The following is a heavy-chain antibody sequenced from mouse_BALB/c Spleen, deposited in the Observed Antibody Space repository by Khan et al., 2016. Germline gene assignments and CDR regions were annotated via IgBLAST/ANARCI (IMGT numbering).Heavy chain of an antibody. J-gene: IGHJ3*01. CDR3: ARWSYYCGSSYGWFAY. CDR2: INPSTGYT. D-gene: IGHD1-1*01. Sequence: QVQLQQSGAEMAKPGASVKMSCKASGYTFTDYWMHWVKQRPGQGLEWIGYINPSTGYTEYNQKFKDKATLTADKSSSTAYMQLSSLTSEDSAVYYCARWSYYCGSSYGWFAYWGQGTLVTVSA. CDR1: GYTFTDYW. V-gene: IGHV1-7*01.